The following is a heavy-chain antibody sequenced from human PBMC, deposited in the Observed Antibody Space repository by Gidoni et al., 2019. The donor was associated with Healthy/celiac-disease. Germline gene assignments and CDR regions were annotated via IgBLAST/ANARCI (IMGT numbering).Heavy chain of an antibody. CDR1: GYTLPELS. D-gene: IGHD1-1*01. V-gene: IGHV1-24*01. J-gene: IGHJ6*02. CDR3: ATGSRNYYYYYGMDV. Sequence: QVQLVQSGAEVKKPGASVTVSCKVSGYTLPELSMPWVRQAPGKGLEWMGGLDPEDGETIYAQKFQGRVTMTEDTATDTAYMELSSLRSEDTAVYYCATGSRNYYYYYGMDVWGQGTTVTVSS. CDR2: LDPEDGET.